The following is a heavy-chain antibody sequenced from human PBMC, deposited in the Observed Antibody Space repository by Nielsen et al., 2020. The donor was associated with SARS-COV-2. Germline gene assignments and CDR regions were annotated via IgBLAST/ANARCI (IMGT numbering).Heavy chain of an antibody. Sequence: SETLSLTCAVYGGSLSGSYWSWIRQSPGKGLEWIGEIHHTGGTNFNPSLKGRVTVSVNPSKNQFSLKMTSMTAADTAVYYCARAPDVDVLTGDYPDGFDVWGQGTGVIVSS. CDR3: ARAPDVDVLTGDYPDGFDV. J-gene: IGHJ3*01. CDR1: GGSLSGSY. CDR2: IHHTGGT. D-gene: IGHD3-9*01. V-gene: IGHV4-34*01.